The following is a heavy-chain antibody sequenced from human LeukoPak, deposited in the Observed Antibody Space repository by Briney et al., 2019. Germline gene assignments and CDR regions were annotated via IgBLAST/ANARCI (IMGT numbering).Heavy chain of an antibody. D-gene: IGHD2-21*02. Sequence: GESLKISCKGSGYSFTSYWIGWVRQMPGKGLEWMGIIYPGDSDTRYSPSFQGQVTISADKSISTAYLQWSRLKASDTAMYYCARRYEYCGGACYSHFDYWGQGTLVTVSS. J-gene: IGHJ4*02. V-gene: IGHV5-51*01. CDR1: GYSFTSYW. CDR3: ARRYEYCGGACYSHFDY. CDR2: IYPGDSDT.